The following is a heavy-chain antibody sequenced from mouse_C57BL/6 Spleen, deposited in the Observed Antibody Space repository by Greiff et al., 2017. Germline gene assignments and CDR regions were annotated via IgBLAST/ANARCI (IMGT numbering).Heavy chain of an antibody. CDR3: TRGWPSFDY. Sequence: QVHVKQSGAELVRPGASVTLSCKASGYTFTDYEMHWVQQTPVHGLEWIGAIDPETGGTAYNQKFKGKAILTADKSSSTAYMELRSRPSEDSAVYYCTRGWPSFDYWGQGTTLTVSS. CDR2: IDPETGGT. J-gene: IGHJ2*01. V-gene: IGHV1-15*01. D-gene: IGHD2-3*01. CDR1: GYTFTDYE.